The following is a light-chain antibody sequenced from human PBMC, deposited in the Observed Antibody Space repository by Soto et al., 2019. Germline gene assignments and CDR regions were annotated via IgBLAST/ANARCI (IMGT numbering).Light chain of an antibody. Sequence: DFQMTKSPSSLSASVGDRVTITCRASQSISSYLNWYQQKPGKAPNLLIYAASSLQSGVPSRFSGSGSRTDFTLTISSLQPEDFATYYCQQSYSTPPTFGQGTKVEIK. J-gene: IGKJ1*01. CDR1: QSISSY. CDR3: QQSYSTPPT. CDR2: AAS. V-gene: IGKV1-39*01.